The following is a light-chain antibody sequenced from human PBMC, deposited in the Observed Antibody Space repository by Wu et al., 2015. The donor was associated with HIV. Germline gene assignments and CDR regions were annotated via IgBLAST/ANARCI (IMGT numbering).Light chain of an antibody. J-gene: IGKJ5*01. V-gene: IGKV3-15*01. CDR3: QQYNNWIT. Sequence: EIVMTQFPATLSVSPGERAXLSCRASQNISSSLAWYQQKRGQAPRLLIYGASNRATGVAARFTGSGSVTEFTLTITSMQSEDFAVYYCQQYNNWITFGQGTRLEIK. CDR1: QNISSS. CDR2: GAS.